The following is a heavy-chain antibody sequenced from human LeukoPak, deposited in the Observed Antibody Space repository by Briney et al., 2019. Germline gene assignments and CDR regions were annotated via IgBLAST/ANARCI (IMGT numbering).Heavy chain of an antibody. D-gene: IGHD4-17*01. Sequence: SETLSLTCTVSGGSISSYYWTWIRQPPGKGLEWIGYIYYSGSTNYNPSLKSRVTISVDTSKNQFSLKLSSVTAADTAVYYCARHGGAYGDYWYYFDYWGQGTLVTVSS. CDR1: GGSISSYY. CDR2: IYYSGST. CDR3: ARHGGAYGDYWYYFDY. J-gene: IGHJ4*02. V-gene: IGHV4-59*08.